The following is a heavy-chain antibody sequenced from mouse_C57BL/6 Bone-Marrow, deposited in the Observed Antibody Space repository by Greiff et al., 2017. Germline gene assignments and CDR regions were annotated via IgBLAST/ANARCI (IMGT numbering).Heavy chain of an antibody. J-gene: IGHJ4*01. CDR1: GYPFTTSC. D-gene: IGHD1-3*01. V-gene: IGHV1-7*01. Sequence: QVQLKESGAELAKPGASVTLSCKASGYPFTTSCLHGVKQRPGPGLEWIGKINPISGNTKYNQKFKDKATLTAEKSSSTAYMQLSSLTYEDSAVYYCAIAHYYAMDYWGQGTSVTVSS. CDR3: AIAHYYAMDY. CDR2: INPISGNT.